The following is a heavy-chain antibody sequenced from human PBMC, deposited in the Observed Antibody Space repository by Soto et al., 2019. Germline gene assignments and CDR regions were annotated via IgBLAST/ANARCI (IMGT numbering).Heavy chain of an antibody. CDR2: ISYDGNNK. CDR1: GLSLSNNG. D-gene: IGHD3-22*01. V-gene: IGHV3-30*18. Sequence: LRLSCAASGLSLSNNGMHWVRQAPGKGLEWVAVISYDGNNKYYADSVKGRFTISRDNSKNTVYLEMNNLRAEDTAMYYCAKGGSGNYLTYYYYYGMDVWGQGTTVTVSS. J-gene: IGHJ6*02. CDR3: AKGGSGNYLTYYYYYGMDV.